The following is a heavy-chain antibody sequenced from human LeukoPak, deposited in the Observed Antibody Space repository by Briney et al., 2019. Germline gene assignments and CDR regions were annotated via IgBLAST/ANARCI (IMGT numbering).Heavy chain of an antibody. CDR2: ISAYNGNT. CDR1: GYTFTSYG. J-gene: IGHJ4*02. CDR3: ARGGIAVAGTYYDSSGYWFY. D-gene: IGHD3-22*01. Sequence: ASVKVSCKASGYTFTSYGISWVRQAPGQGLEWMGWISAYNGNTNYAQKLQGRVTMTTDTSTSTAYMELRSLRSDDTAVYYCARGGIAVAGTYYDSSGYWFYWGQGTLVTVSS. V-gene: IGHV1-18*01.